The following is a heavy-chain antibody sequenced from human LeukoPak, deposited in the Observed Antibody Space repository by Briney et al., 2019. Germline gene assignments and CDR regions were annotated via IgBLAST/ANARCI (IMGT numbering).Heavy chain of an antibody. D-gene: IGHD3-16*01. CDR1: GFTFTDYY. CDR2: ISSGDRTI. J-gene: IGHJ4*02. CDR3: ASLWGDRSPGH. V-gene: IGHV3-11*04. Sequence: PGGSVRLSCAASGFTFTDYYMRWMRQAPGKEREGVSYISSGDRTIYYADSVKGRFTISRANATTSLYLQMNSLRAEDTAVYYCASLWGDRSPGHWGQGTLVTVSS.